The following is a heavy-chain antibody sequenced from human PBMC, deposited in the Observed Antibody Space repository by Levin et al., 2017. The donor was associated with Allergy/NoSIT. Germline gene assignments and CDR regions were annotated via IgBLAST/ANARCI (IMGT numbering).Heavy chain of an antibody. D-gene: IGHD2-21*01. CDR1: GFTFSSYS. Sequence: PGGSLRLSCAASGFTFSSYSMNWVRQAPGKGLEWVSSISSSSSYIYYADSVKGRFTISRDNAKNSLYLQMNSLRAEDTAVYYCASAHCGGDCLDFDYWGQGTLVTVSS. CDR2: ISSSSSYI. J-gene: IGHJ4*02. CDR3: ASAHCGGDCLDFDY. V-gene: IGHV3-21*01.